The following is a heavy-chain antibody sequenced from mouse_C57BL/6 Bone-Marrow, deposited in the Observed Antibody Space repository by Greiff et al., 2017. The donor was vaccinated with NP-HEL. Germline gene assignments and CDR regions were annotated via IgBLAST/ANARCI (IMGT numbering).Heavy chain of an antibody. CDR2: ISDGGSYT. J-gene: IGHJ2*01. V-gene: IGHV5-4*01. CDR1: GFTFSSYA. Sequence: EVHLVESGGGLVKPGGSLKLSCAASGFTFSSYAMSWVRQTPEKRLEWVATISDGGSYTYYPDNVKGRFTISRDNAKNNLYLQMSHLKSEDTAMYYCARWLLPYYFDYWGQGTTLTVSS. D-gene: IGHD2-3*01. CDR3: ARWLLPYYFDY.